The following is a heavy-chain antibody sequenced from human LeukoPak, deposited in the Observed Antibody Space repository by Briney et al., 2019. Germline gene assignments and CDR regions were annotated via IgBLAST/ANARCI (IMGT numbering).Heavy chain of an antibody. J-gene: IGHJ4*02. CDR2: IRYDGSNK. V-gene: IGHV3-30*02. CDR1: GFTFSSYG. CDR3: AKEFAAAGTLYFDY. Sequence: PGGSLGLSCAASGFTFSSYGMHWVRQAPGKGLEWVAFIRYDGSNKYYADSVKGRFTISRDNSKNTLYLQMNSLRAEDTAVYYCAKEFAAAGTLYFDYWGQGTLVTVSS. D-gene: IGHD6-13*01.